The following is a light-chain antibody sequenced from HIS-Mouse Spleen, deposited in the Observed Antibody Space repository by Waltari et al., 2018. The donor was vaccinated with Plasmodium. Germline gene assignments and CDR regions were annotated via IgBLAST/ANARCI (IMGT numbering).Light chain of an antibody. V-gene: IGLV5-37*01. CDR1: SSINFGSYN. J-gene: IGLJ3*02. CDR2: YYSDSDK. CDR3: MIWPSNASGV. Sequence: QPVLTQPPSSSASPGESARLTCTLPSSINFGSYNIYCYQKKPGSPPRYLLYYYSDSDKGQGSGVPSRFSGSKDASANTGILLISGLQSEDEADYYCMIWPSNASGVFGGGTKLTVL.